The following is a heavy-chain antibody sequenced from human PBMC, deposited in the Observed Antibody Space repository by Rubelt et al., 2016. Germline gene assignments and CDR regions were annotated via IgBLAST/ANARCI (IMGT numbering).Heavy chain of an antibody. CDR2: INHSGST. J-gene: IGHJ2*01. D-gene: IGHD1-26*01. Sequence: QVQLQQWGAGLLKPSETLSLTCAVYGGSFSGYYWSWIRQPPGKGLEWIGEINHSGSTNYNPSLKSRVTRPVDTSKYQFSLKLRSVTAADTAVYYCARRRRYSGSSYWYFDLWGRGTLVTVSS. CDR3: ARRRRYSGSSYWYFDL. V-gene: IGHV4-34*01. CDR1: GGSFSGYY.